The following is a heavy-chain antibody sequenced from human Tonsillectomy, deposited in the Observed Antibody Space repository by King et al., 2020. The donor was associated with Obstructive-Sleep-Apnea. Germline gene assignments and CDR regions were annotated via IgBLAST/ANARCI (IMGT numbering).Heavy chain of an antibody. V-gene: IGHV5-10-1*03. CDR1: GYSFTSYW. CDR2: IDPSDSYT. D-gene: IGHD6-13*01. CDR3: ARHGAYSSSWYGWFDP. Sequence: VQLVESGAEVKKPGESPRISCKGSGYSFTSYWISWVRQMPGKGLEWMGRIDPSDSYTNYSPSFQGHVTISADKSISTAYLQWSSLKASDTAMYYCARHGAYSSSWYGWFDPWGQGTLVTVSS. J-gene: IGHJ5*02.